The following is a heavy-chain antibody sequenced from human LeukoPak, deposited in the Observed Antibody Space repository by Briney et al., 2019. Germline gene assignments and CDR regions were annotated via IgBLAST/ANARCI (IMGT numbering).Heavy chain of an antibody. CDR3: AKDFGEAAFGI. D-gene: IGHD3-10*01. CDR2: ISYDGSDK. J-gene: IGHJ3*02. Sequence: QPGRSLRLSCAASGFTFSTYDMHWVRQAPGKGLEWVAIISYDGSDKYYADSVKGRFTISRDNSKNTLYLQMNSLRAEDTAVYYCAKDFGEAAFGIWGQGTMVTVSS. V-gene: IGHV3-30*18. CDR1: GFTFSTYD.